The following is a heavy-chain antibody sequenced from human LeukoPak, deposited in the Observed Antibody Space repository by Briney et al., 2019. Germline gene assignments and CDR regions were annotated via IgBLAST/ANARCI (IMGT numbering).Heavy chain of an antibody. CDR1: GFTVSSNY. Sequence: QTGGSLRLSCAASGFTVSSNYMSWVRQAPGKGLEWVSVIYSGGSTYYADSVKGRFTISRDNSKNTLYLQMNSLRAEDTAVYYCARAMGGYDSLYYYYGMDVWGQGTTVTVSS. V-gene: IGHV3-66*01. CDR2: IYSGGST. J-gene: IGHJ6*02. D-gene: IGHD5-12*01. CDR3: ARAMGGYDSLYYYYGMDV.